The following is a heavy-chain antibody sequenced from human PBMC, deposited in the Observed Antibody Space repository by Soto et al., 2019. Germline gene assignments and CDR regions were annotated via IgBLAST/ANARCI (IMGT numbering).Heavy chain of an antibody. CDR1: GFTLSSYW. J-gene: IGHJ6*03. CDR3: ARPQFSSPNYCMDV. V-gene: IGHV3-74*01. CDR2: INADGGTT. Sequence: EVQLVESGGGLVQPGGSLTLSCVASGFTLSSYWMHWVRQAPGKGLVWVSRINADGGTTYYVDSVRGRFTASRDNAKNTLYLQMNSLTADDTAVYYCARPQFSSPNYCMDVWGKGTAVTVSS. D-gene: IGHD6-6*01.